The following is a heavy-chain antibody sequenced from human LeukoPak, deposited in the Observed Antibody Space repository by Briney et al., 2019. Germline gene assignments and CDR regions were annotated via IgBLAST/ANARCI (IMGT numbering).Heavy chain of an antibody. J-gene: IGHJ4*02. D-gene: IGHD5-18*01. CDR1: GFAFSSYA. CDR3: ARGGSYGPITFDY. V-gene: IGHV3-30*04. CDR2: ISYDGSNK. Sequence: PGGSLRLSCAASGFAFSSYAMHWVRQAPGKGLEWVAVISYDGSNKYYADSVKGRFTISRDNSKNTLYLQMNSLRAEDTAVYYCARGGSYGPITFDYWGQGTLVTVSS.